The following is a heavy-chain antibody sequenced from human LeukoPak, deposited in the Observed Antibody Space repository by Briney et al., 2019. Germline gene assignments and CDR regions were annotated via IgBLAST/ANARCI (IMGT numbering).Heavy chain of an antibody. CDR3: ARGYSGYDAFDI. CDR1: GGSISSYD. V-gene: IGHV4-59*01. J-gene: IGHJ3*02. Sequence: SETLSLTCTVSGGSISSYDWSWIRQPPGKGLEWIGYIYYSGGTNYNPSLKSRVTISVDTSKNQFSLKLSSVTAADTAVYYCARGYSGYDAFDIWGQGTMVTVSS. D-gene: IGHD5-12*01. CDR2: IYYSGGT.